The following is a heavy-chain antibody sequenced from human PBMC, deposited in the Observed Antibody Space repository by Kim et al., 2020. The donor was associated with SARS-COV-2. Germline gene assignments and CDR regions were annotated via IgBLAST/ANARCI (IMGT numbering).Heavy chain of an antibody. CDR1: GYTFTNHY. D-gene: IGHD4-4*01. CDR2: INPNSGGK. V-gene: IGHV1-2*02. Sequence: ASVKVSCRASGYTFTNHYIHWVRQAPGQGLAWMGRINPNSGGKNYAQKFQGSVTLTRDTSISTAYMELSSIRSDDTAVYYCSTHTVSGDPFDYWGQGTLITVSS. J-gene: IGHJ4*02. CDR3: STHTVSGDPFDY.